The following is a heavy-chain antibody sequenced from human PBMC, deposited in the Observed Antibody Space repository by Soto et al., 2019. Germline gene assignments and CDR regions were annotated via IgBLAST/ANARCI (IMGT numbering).Heavy chain of an antibody. CDR3: ARSVAVPGAHIDY. CDR1: GGSISGSY. Sequence: SETLSLTCSVSGGSISGSYWSWIRQSPGKGLEWLGYVYYTGSTNYSPSLRSRVSISVDTSKNEFSLRLSAVTAADTAVYFCARSVAVPGAHIDYWGQGTQVTVSS. CDR2: VYYTGST. J-gene: IGHJ4*02. D-gene: IGHD6-19*01. V-gene: IGHV4-59*01.